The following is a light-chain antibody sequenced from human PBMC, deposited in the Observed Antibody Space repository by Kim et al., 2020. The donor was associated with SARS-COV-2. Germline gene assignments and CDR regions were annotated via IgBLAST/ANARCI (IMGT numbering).Light chain of an antibody. V-gene: IGLV6-57*03. CDR3: QSYDTSSVV. Sequence: GTTVTISCTHSSGSMTSNYLQWYQQRPGSAPTTVMYEDNQRPSGVPDRFSGSIDSSSNSASLTISGLKTEDEADYYCQSYDTSSVVFGGGTQLTVL. CDR1: SGSMTSNY. J-gene: IGLJ2*01. CDR2: EDN.